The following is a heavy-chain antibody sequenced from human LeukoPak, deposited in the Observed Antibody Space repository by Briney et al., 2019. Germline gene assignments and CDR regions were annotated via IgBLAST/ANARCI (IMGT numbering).Heavy chain of an antibody. J-gene: IGHJ4*02. Sequence: PGGSLRLSCAASGFTVSSNYMSWVRQAPGKGLEWVSVIYSGGSTYYADSVKGRFTISRDNSKNTLYLQMNSLRAEDTAVYYCARTRGWGSYYFDYWGQGTLVTVSS. D-gene: IGHD3-16*01. CDR2: IYSGGST. V-gene: IGHV3-66*01. CDR1: GFTVSSNY. CDR3: ARTRGWGSYYFDY.